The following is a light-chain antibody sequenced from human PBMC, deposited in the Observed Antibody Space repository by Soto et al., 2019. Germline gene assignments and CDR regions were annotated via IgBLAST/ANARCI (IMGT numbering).Light chain of an antibody. Sequence: MVMPQSPATLSVSPGERATLSCRASQSVRSNLAWYQQKPGQAPRLLIYGASIRATGIPDRFSGSGSGTDFTLTISRLEPEDFAVYYCQQYGSSPLTFGGGTKVDIK. CDR3: QQYGSSPLT. CDR1: QSVRSN. CDR2: GAS. J-gene: IGKJ4*01. V-gene: IGKV3-20*01.